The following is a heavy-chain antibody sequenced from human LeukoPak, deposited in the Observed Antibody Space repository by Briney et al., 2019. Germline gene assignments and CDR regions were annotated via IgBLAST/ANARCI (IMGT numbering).Heavy chain of an antibody. J-gene: IGHJ4*02. V-gene: IGHV4-59*02. CDR1: GFTVSSNY. CDR2: IYYSGST. Sequence: GSLRLSCAASGFTVSSNYMSWIRQPPGKGLEWIGYIYYSGSTNYDPSLKSRVTISVDTSKNQFSLKLSSVTAADTAVYYCARRIHFDYWGQGTLVTVSS. CDR3: ARRIHFDY.